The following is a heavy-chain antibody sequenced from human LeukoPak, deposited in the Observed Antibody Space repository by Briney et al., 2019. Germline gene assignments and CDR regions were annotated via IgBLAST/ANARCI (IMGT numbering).Heavy chain of an antibody. D-gene: IGHD3-22*01. Sequence: GASVKVSCKASGYTFTSYGISWVRQAPGQGLEWMGWISAYNGNTNYAQKLQGRVTMTTDTSTSTAYMELRSLRSDDTAVYYCARAADSSTPIRWPDAFDIWGQGTMVTVSS. CDR2: ISAYNGNT. CDR1: GYTFTSYG. J-gene: IGHJ3*02. V-gene: IGHV1-18*01. CDR3: ARAADSSTPIRWPDAFDI.